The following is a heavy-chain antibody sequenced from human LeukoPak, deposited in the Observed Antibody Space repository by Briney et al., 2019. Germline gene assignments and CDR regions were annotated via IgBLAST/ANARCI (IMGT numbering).Heavy chain of an antibody. J-gene: IGHJ4*02. D-gene: IGHD3-3*01. CDR3: AANGYDFWSGYPPPDY. V-gene: IGHV1-69*01. CDR1: GGTFSSYA. CDR2: IIPIFGTA. Sequence: SVKVSCKASGGTFSSYAISWVRQAPGQGLEWMGGIIPIFGTANYAQKFQGRVTITADESTSTAYMELSSLRSEDTAVYYCAANGYDFWSGYPPPDYWGQGTLVTVSS.